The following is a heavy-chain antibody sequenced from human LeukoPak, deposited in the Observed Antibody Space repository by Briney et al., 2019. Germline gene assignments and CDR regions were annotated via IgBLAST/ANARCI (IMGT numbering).Heavy chain of an antibody. CDR2: IRSKANSYAT. J-gene: IGHJ5*02. V-gene: IGHV3-73*01. Sequence: PGGSLRLSCAASGFTFSGSAMHWVRQASGKGLEWVGRIRSKANSYATAYAASVKGRFTISRDDSKNTAYLQMNSLKTEDTAVYYCTRRGGAEFDPWGQGTLVTVSS. CDR3: TRRGGAEFDP. CDR1: GFTFSGSA.